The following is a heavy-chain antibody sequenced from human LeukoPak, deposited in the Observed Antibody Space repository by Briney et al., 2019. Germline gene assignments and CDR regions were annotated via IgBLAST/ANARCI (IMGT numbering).Heavy chain of an antibody. V-gene: IGHV4-34*01. CDR3: ARGPKPWLRSRSQTGNDY. CDR1: GGSFSGYY. Sequence: SETLSLTCAVYGGSFSGYYWSWIRQPPGKGLEWIGEINHSGSTNYNPSLKSRVTISVDTSKNQFSLKLSSVTAADTAVYYCARGPKPWLRSRSQTGNDYWGQGTLVTVSS. D-gene: IGHD5-18*01. J-gene: IGHJ4*02. CDR2: INHSGST.